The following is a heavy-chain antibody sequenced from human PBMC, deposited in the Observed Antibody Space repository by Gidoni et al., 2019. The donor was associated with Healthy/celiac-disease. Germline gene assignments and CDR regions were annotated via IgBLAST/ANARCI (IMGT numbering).Heavy chain of an antibody. CDR1: GFTFSSYA. J-gene: IGHJ4*02. V-gene: IGHV3-23*01. D-gene: IGHD3-22*01. CDR2: ISGSGGST. Sequence: EVQLLESGGGLVQPGGSLSLSCAASGFTFSSYAMSWVRQAPGKGLEWVSAISGSGGSTYYADSVKGRFTISRDNSKNTLYLQMNSLRAEDTAVYYCAKGDYYDSSGFDYWGQGTLVTVSS. CDR3: AKGDYYDSSGFDY.